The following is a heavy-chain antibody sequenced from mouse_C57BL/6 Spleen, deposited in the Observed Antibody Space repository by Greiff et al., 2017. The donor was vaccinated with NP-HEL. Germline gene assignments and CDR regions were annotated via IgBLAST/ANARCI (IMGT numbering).Heavy chain of an antibody. CDR1: GYTFTSYW. V-gene: IGHV1-7*01. CDR3: ARDGYYDDEKAY. D-gene: IGHD2-4*01. J-gene: IGHJ3*01. CDR2: INPSSGYT. Sequence: VQLQQSGAELAKPGASVKLSCKASGYTFTSYWMHWVKQRPGQGLEWIGYINPSSGYTKYNQKFKDKATLTADKSYSTAYMQLSRLTYDDAAVYYTARDGYYDDEKAYWGQGTLVTVSA.